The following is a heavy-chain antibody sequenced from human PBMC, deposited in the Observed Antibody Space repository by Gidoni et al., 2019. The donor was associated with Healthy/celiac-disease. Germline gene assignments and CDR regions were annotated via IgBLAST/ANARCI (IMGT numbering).Heavy chain of an antibody. V-gene: IGHV4-31*03. CDR3: ARHPSSGYYSGAFDI. D-gene: IGHD3-22*01. Sequence: QLQLQESGPGLVNPSHTLSLTCTVSGGSISSGGYYWRWIRQHPGKGVEWIGYIYYSGSTYYTPSLKSRVTISVDTSKNQFSLKLSYVTAADTAVYYCARHPSSGYYSGAFDIWGQGTMVTVSS. CDR1: GGSISSGGYY. J-gene: IGHJ3*02. CDR2: IYYSGST.